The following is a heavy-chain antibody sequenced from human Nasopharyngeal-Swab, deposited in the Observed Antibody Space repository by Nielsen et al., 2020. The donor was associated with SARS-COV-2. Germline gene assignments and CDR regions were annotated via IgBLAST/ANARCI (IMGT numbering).Heavy chain of an antibody. CDR2: ISAYNGNT. J-gene: IGHJ6*02. Sequence: SVNVSYKGSGYTFTSYGISWVRQAPGQGLEWMGWISAYNGNTNYAQKLQGRVTMTTDTSTSTAYMELRSLRSDDTAVYYCARVVGSSGYYYYYGMDVWGQGTTVTVSS. CDR3: ARVVGSSGYYYYYGMDV. D-gene: IGHD6-6*01. V-gene: IGHV1-18*01. CDR1: GYTFTSYG.